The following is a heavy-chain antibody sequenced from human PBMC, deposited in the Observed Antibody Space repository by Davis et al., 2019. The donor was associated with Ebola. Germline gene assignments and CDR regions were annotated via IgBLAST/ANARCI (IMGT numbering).Heavy chain of an antibody. J-gene: IGHJ6*02. D-gene: IGHD4-17*01. CDR3: ARVRHDRDYGDYRGMDV. V-gene: IGHV4-34*01. CDR2: INHSGST. Sequence: PSETLSLTCAVYGGSFSGYYWSWIRQPPGKGLEWIGEINHSGSTNYNPSLKSRVTISVDTSKNQFSLKLSSVTAADTAVYYCARVRHDRDYGDYRGMDVWGQGTTVTVSS. CDR1: GGSFSGYY.